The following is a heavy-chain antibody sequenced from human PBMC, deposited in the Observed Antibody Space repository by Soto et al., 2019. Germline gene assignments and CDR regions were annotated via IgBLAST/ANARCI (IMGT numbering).Heavy chain of an antibody. V-gene: IGHV5-51*01. CDR1: GYSFTSYW. J-gene: IGHJ4*02. CDR3: ARRTLGYCSGGSCLYFDY. D-gene: IGHD2-15*01. Sequence: GESLKISCKGSGYSFTSYWIGWVRQMPGKGLEWMGIIYPGDSDTRYSPSFQGQVTISADKSISTAYLQWSSLKASDTAMYYCARRTLGYCSGGSCLYFDYWGQGTLVTVSS. CDR2: IYPGDSDT.